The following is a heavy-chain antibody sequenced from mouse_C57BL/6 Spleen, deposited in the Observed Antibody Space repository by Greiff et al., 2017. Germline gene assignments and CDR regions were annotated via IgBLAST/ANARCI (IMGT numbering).Heavy chain of an antibody. D-gene: IGHD1-1*01. J-gene: IGHJ2*01. CDR2: INYDGSST. V-gene: IGHV5-16*01. CDR1: GFTFSDYY. Sequence: EVKLVESEGGLVQPGSSMKLSCTASGFTFSDYYMAWVRQVPEKGLEWVANINYDGSSTYYLDTLKCSFIITRDNAKNILYLQRSSLKSEDTATYYCARERGKVVGYFDYWGQGTTLTVSS. CDR3: ARERGKVVGYFDY.